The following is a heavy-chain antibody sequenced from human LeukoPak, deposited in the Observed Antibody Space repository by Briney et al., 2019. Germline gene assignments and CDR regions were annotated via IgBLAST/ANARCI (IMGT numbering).Heavy chain of an antibody. CDR1: GYTFRGNY. D-gene: IGHD4-11*01. CDR3: ARDPSSVTLYFFDY. J-gene: IGHJ4*02. V-gene: IGHV1-2*02. CDR2: IDANNGDT. Sequence: ASVKVSCKASGYTFRGNYIHWLRQAPGQGLEWMGWIDANNGDTKSAQKFQGRVTMSRDTSISTACMDPSSLSPDDAAVYYCARDPSSVTLYFFDYWGQGTLVTVSS.